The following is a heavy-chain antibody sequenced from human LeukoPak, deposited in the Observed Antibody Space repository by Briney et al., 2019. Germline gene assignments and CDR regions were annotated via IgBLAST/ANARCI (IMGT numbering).Heavy chain of an antibody. Sequence: ASVKVSCKASGYTFTGYYMHWVRQAPGQGLEWMGWINPNSGGTNHAQKFQGWVTMTRDTSISTAYMELSRLKSDDTAVYYCARSRDGYNPYNWFDPWGQGTLVTVSS. D-gene: IGHD5-24*01. J-gene: IGHJ5*02. CDR1: GYTFTGYY. CDR2: INPNSGGT. V-gene: IGHV1-2*04. CDR3: ARSRDGYNPYNWFDP.